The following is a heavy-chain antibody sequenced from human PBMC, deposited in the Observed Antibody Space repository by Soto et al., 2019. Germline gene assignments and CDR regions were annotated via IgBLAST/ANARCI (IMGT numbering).Heavy chain of an antibody. Sequence: EVPLLESGGGLVHPGESLRLSCAASGFTFNNYGMSWVRQAPGKGLEWVSGISGSGRRTYYADSVKGRFTISRDNSXXTXLXXMNSLGAEDRAVYYCAQGGLYGSGSYYNAGGGMDVWGQGTTVTVSS. V-gene: IGHV3-23*01. J-gene: IGHJ6*02. CDR2: ISGSGRRT. D-gene: IGHD3-10*01. CDR3: AQGGLYGSGSYYNAGGGMDV. CDR1: GFTFNNYG.